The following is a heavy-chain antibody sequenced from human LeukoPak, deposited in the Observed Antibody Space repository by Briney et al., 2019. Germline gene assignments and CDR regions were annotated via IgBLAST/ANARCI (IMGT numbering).Heavy chain of an antibody. CDR2: INARGDT. CDR1: GWSFNDYY. Sequence: PSETLSLTCAVYGWSFNDYYWSCIRQPPGKGLEWIGEINARGDTNYNPSLKSRVTISVDTSKKQFSLRLTSMIAADTALYYCARGQVPAARGYNWFDPWGQGTLVTVSS. V-gene: IGHV4-34*01. D-gene: IGHD2-2*01. J-gene: IGHJ5*02. CDR3: ARGQVPAARGYNWFDP.